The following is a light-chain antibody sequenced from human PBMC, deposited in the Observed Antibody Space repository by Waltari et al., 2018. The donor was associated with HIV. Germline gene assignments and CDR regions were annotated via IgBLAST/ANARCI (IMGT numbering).Light chain of an antibody. J-gene: IGLJ3*02. CDR3: CSYAGSSTGV. CDR2: EVS. Sequence: QSALTQPASVSGSPGQSITLSCTGTSSDVGSYNLVSWYQQHPGKAPKLMIYEVSKRPSGVSNRFSGSKSANTASLSISGLQAEDEADYYCCSYAGSSTGVFGGGTKLTVL. CDR1: SSDVGSYNL. V-gene: IGLV2-23*02.